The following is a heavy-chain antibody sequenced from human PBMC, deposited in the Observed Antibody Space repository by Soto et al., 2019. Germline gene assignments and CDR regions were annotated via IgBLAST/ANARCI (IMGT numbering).Heavy chain of an antibody. V-gene: IGHV4-31*03. CDR1: VVSISSGGYY. J-gene: IGHJ6*01. D-gene: IGHD3-3*01. Sequence: SETLSLTCTFSVVSISSGGYYCSWIRQHPWKGLEWIGYIYYSGSTYYNPSLKSRVTISVDTSKNQFSLKLSSVTAADTAVYYCARDGSGVRLLRDHYYGMQVWGQATTVNLS. CDR2: IYYSGST. CDR3: ARDGSGVRLLRDHYYGMQV.